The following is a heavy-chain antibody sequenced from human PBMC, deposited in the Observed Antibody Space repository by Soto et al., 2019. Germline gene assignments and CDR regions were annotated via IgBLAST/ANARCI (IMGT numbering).Heavy chain of an antibody. CDR2: ISSSSSYI. CDR1: GFTFSTYS. D-gene: IGHD5-18*01. J-gene: IGHJ4*02. V-gene: IGHV3-21*01. CDR3: VGGETALTS. Sequence: EVQLVESGGGLVKPGGSLRLSCAASGFTFSTYSMSWVRQAPGKGLEWVSSISSSSSYIYYADSVKGRFPISRDNAKNSLYLQMYSLRVEDTAVYYCVGGETALTSWGQGTLVTVSS.